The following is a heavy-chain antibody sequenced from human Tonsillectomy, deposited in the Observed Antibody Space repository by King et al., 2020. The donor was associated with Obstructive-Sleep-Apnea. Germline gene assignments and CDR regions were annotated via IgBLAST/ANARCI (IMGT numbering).Heavy chain of an antibody. CDR2: IVVGSGNT. CDR3: AAVAHYGGSSREYYFDY. D-gene: IGHD4-23*01. Sequence: QLVQSGPKVKKPGTSVKVSCKASGFIFTNSAVQWVRQARGQRLEWIGWIVVGSGNTNYSQKFQERVTITRDMSTSTAYMELSSLRSEDTAVYYCAAVAHYGGSSREYYFDYWGQGTLVTVSS. J-gene: IGHJ4*02. CDR1: GFIFTNSA. V-gene: IGHV1-58*01.